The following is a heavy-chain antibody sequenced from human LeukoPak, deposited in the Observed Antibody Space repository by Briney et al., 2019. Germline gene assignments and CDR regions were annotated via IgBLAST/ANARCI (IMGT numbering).Heavy chain of an antibody. CDR3: ARFETRGTGDSDF. CDR2: ISGDSTYI. Sequence: GGSLRLSCAASGFTVSSNYMSWVRQAPGKGLEWVSSISGDSTYIFYADSVKGRFTISRDDAKNSLYLQMNSLRAEDTAVYYCARFETRGTGDSDFWGQGTLVTVSS. J-gene: IGHJ4*02. CDR1: GFTVSSNY. V-gene: IGHV3-21*01. D-gene: IGHD3/OR15-3a*01.